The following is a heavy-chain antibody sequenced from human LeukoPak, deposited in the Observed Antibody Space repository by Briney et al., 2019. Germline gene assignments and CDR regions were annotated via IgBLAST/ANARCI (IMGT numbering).Heavy chain of an antibody. CDR3: ARQYDSSGVFDY. D-gene: IGHD3-22*01. V-gene: IGHV4-59*08. CDR2: IYYSGST. Sequence: SETLSLTCTVSGGSISSYYWSWIRQPPGKGLEWIGYIYYSGSTNYNPSLKSRVTISVDTSKNQFSLKLSSVTAADTAVYYCARQYDSSGVFDYWGQGTLVTVSS. J-gene: IGHJ4*02. CDR1: GGSISSYY.